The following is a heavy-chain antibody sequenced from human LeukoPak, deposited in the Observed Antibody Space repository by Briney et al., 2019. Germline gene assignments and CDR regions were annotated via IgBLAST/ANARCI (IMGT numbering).Heavy chain of an antibody. V-gene: IGHV3-74*01. D-gene: IGHD3-22*01. Sequence: GGSLRLSCAASGFSISSYWMHWVRQVPGKGLVWVSRISPEGSTTGYADSVKGRFTASRDNARNTLYLQINSLRAEDSAVYYCARSYYYDSSGYYTPPDYWGQGTLVTVSS. CDR1: GFSISSYW. CDR3: ARSYYYDSSGYYTPPDY. CDR2: ISPEGSTT. J-gene: IGHJ4*02.